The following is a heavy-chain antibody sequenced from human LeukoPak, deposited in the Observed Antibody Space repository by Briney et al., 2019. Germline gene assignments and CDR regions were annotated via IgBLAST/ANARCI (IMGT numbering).Heavy chain of an antibody. CDR2: ISSSSSHI. J-gene: IGHJ4*02. CDR3: ARLSTAAVDSDY. D-gene: IGHD6-25*01. V-gene: IGHV3-21*06. Sequence: GGSLRLSCAASGFTFSSYTMNWVRQAPGKGLEWVSSISSSSSHIYYGDSVKGRFTISRDNAKNSLYLQMNSLRAEDTAVYYCARLSTAAVDSDYWGQGTLVTVSS. CDR1: GFTFSSYT.